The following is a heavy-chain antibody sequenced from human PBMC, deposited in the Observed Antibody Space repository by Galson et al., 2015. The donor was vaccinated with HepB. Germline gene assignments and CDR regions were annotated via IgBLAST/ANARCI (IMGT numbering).Heavy chain of an antibody. J-gene: IGHJ4*02. CDR2: ISYDGSNK. D-gene: IGHD6-13*01. V-gene: IGHV3-30*04. CDR1: GFTFSSYA. CDR3: ARDQQQLFSD. Sequence: SLRLSCAASGFTFSSYAMHWVRQAPGKGLEWVAVISYDGSNKYYADSVKGRFTISRDNSKNTLYLQMNSLRAEDTAVYYCARDQQQLFSDWGQGTLVTVSS.